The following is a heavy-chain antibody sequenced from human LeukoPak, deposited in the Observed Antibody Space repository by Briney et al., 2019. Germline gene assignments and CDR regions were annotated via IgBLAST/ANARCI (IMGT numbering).Heavy chain of an antibody. CDR3: VKPGYYYSYGMDV. V-gene: IGHV3-33*06. CDR2: KWFDGSND. Sequence: PGGSLRLSCEACAFTFSTYILHWVRQAPSKGVEWVAVKWFDGSNDYHADSVKGPFPISRDNSKNTLFLQLNRLRAEDTAIYYCVKPGYYYSYGMDVWGQGTTVIVS. CDR1: AFTFSTYI. J-gene: IGHJ6*02.